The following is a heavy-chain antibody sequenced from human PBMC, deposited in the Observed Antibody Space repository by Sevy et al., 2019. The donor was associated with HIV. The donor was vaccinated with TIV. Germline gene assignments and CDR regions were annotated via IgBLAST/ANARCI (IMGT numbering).Heavy chain of an antibody. CDR1: GYNFINYG. J-gene: IGHJ6*02. CDR2: SSPFTGSP. Sequence: ASVKVSCKASGYNFINYGISWVRQAPGQGLEWVGGSSPFTGSPNYPQKLQDRVTVTTDTATTTAYMELRNLRSDDTAVYYCGKCTLWVYDPTNRKCGMDVWGQGTTVTVSS. V-gene: IGHV1-18*01. CDR3: GKCTLWVYDPTNRKCGMDV. D-gene: IGHD5-12*01.